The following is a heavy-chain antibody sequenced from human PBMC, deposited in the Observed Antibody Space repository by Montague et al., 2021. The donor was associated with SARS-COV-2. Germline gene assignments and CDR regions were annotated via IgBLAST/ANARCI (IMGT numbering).Heavy chain of an antibody. CDR2: IYYSGST. CDR3: ASQEVDTAMDRNYYYYGMDV. D-gene: IGHD5-18*01. CDR1: GGSISSYY. J-gene: IGHJ6*02. V-gene: IGHV4-59*01. Sequence: SETLSLTCTVSGGSISSYYWSWIRQPPGKGLEWIGYIYYSGSTSXNPSLKSRVTISVDTSKDQFSLKLSSVTAADTAVYYCASQEVDTAMDRNYYYYGMDVWGQGTTVTVSS.